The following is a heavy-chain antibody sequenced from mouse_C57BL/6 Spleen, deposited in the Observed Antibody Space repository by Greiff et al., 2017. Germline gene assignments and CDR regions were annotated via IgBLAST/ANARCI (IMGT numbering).Heavy chain of an antibody. Sequence: EVKVVESEGGLVQPGSSMKLSCTASGFTFSDYYMAWVRQVPEKGLEWVANINYDGSSTYYLDSLKSRFIISRDNAKNILYLQMSSLKSEDTATYYCARAGDYDAWFAYWGQGTLVTVSA. CDR3: ARAGDYDAWFAY. J-gene: IGHJ3*01. V-gene: IGHV5-16*01. CDR2: INYDGSST. CDR1: GFTFSDYY. D-gene: IGHD2-4*01.